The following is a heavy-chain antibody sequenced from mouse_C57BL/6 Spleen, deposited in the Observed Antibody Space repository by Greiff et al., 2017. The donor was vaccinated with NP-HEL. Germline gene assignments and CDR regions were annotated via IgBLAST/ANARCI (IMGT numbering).Heavy chain of an antibody. CDR1: GYTFTSYW. J-gene: IGHJ3*01. D-gene: IGHD1-2*01. CDR2: IHPNSGST. CDR3: ARSDLDGFAY. Sequence: QVQLQQPGAELVKPGASVKLSCKASGYTFTSYWMHWVKQRPGQGLAWIGMIHPNSGSTNYNEKFKSKATLTVDKSSSTAYMQLSSLTSEDSAVYYCARSDLDGFAYWGQGTLVTVSA. V-gene: IGHV1-64*01.